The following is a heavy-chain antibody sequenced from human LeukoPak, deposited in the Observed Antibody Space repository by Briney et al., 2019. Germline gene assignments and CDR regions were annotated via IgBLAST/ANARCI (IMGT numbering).Heavy chain of an antibody. J-gene: IGHJ4*02. V-gene: IGHV4-4*07. CDR2: IYTSGST. CDR3: ARDGSMCSGGSCYDYFDY. D-gene: IGHD2-15*01. CDR1: GGSISSYY. Sequence: SETLSLTCTVSGGSISSYYWSWIRQPAGKGPEWIGRIYTSGSTNYNPSLKSRVTMSVDTSKNQFSLKLSSVTAADTAVYYCARDGSMCSGGSCYDYFDYWGQGTLVTVSS.